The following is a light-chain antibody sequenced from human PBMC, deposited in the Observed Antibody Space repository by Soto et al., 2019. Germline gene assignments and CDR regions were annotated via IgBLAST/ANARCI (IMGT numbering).Light chain of an antibody. Sequence: ESVFTQSPGTLSLGPGERATLSCRADQSVSSNFLAWYQQKPGQAPRLLIYGASSRATGIPDRFSGSGSGTEFTLTISSLQSEDFAVYYCQQYNNWPPITFGQGTRLEIK. J-gene: IGKJ5*01. CDR1: QSVSSN. V-gene: IGKV3D-15*01. CDR3: QQYNNWPPIT. CDR2: GAS.